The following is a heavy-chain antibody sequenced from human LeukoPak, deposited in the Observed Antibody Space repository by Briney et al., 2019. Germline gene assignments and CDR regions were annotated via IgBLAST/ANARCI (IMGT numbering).Heavy chain of an antibody. CDR2: IIPILGIA. CDR1: GGTFSSYA. Sequence: GASVKVSCKASGGTFSSYAISWVRQAPGQGLEWMGRIIPILGIANYAQKFQGRVTITADKSTSTAYMELSSLRSEDTAVYYCARVRQLRYFDWQPYYYYGMDVWGQGTTVTVSS. CDR3: ARVRQLRYFDWQPYYYYGMDV. D-gene: IGHD3-9*01. J-gene: IGHJ6*02. V-gene: IGHV1-69*04.